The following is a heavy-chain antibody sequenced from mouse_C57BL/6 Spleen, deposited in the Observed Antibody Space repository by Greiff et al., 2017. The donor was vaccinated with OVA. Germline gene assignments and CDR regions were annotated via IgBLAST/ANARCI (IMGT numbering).Heavy chain of an antibody. D-gene: IGHD2-2*01. CDR2: ISYDGSN. Sequence: EVQRVESGPGLVKPSQSLSLTCSVTGYSITSGYYWNWIRQFPGNKLEWMGYISYDGSNNYNPSLKNRISITRDTSKNQFFLQLNSVTTEDTATYYCARDNGYYDDYWGQGTTLTVSS. J-gene: IGHJ2*01. CDR3: ARDNGYYDDY. CDR1: GYSITSGYY. V-gene: IGHV3-6*01.